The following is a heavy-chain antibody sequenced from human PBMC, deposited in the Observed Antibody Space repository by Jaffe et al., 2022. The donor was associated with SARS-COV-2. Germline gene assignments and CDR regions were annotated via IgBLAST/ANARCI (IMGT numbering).Heavy chain of an antibody. V-gene: IGHV3-23*01. CDR1: GFTFSNFA. J-gene: IGHJ4*02. CDR3: AKDFGGGYYFPTDY. CDR2: ISGNGGNT. D-gene: IGHD3-22*01. Sequence: EVQLLESGGGLVQPGGSLRLSCEASGFTFSNFAMSWVRQAPGKGLEWVSTISGNGGNTFYADSVKGRFTISRDNSKNTLYLQMNSLRAGDTAVYYCAKDFGGGYYFPTDYWGQGTLVTISS.